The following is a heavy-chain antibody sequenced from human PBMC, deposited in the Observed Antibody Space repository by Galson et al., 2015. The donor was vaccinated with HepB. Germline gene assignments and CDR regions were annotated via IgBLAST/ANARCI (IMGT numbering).Heavy chain of an antibody. D-gene: IGHD3-22*01. CDR3: ARQTGSTGYYDL. CDR1: GFTVSSNY. J-gene: IGHJ2*01. V-gene: IGHV3-53*01. Sequence: SLRLSCAASGFTVSSNYMSWVRQAPGKGLEWVSLIYSGGNTYYADSVKGRFTISRDNSKNTLFLQMNSLRAEDTAVYFCARQTGSTGYYDLWGRGTLVTVSS. CDR2: IYSGGNT.